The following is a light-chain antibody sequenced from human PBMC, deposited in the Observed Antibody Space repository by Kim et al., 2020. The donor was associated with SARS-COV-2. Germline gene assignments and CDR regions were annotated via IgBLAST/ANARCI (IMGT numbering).Light chain of an antibody. Sequence: LSPGERATPSCRAGRAVGGYLAWYQQKPGQAPRLVIYDVSNRATGIPARFSGSGSRTDFTLTISSLDPEDFAVYYCQQRIKWPLTFGGGTKVDIK. V-gene: IGKV3-11*01. CDR1: RAVGGY. CDR3: QQRIKWPLT. CDR2: DVS. J-gene: IGKJ4*01.